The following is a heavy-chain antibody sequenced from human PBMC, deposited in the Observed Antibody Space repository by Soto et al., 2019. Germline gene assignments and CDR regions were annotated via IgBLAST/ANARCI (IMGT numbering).Heavy chain of an antibody. D-gene: IGHD2-2*01. CDR3: ATSNWFDP. Sequence: QLQLQESGPGLVKPSETLSLTCTVSGGSISSRGYYWGWIRQPPGKGLEWIGTIYYSGSTYYNPSLKRRVTLPVDSSKNQFSLKLSSVTAADTAVYYCATSNWFDPWGQGTLVTVSS. CDR2: IYYSGST. CDR1: GGSISSRGYY. V-gene: IGHV4-39*01. J-gene: IGHJ5*02.